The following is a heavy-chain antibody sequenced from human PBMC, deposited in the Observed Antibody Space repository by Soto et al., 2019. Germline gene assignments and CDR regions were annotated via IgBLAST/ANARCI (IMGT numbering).Heavy chain of an antibody. CDR3: AREGVEMGTYYYYYGMDV. V-gene: IGHV3-23*01. J-gene: IGHJ6*02. CDR1: GFTFSNYA. CDR2: ISDTGDST. D-gene: IGHD2-8*01. Sequence: PGGSLRLSCAASGFTFSNYAMSWVRQAPGKGLEWVSTISDTGDSTYYADSVRGRFTISRDNSKNTLYLQMVSLRAEDTAVYYCAREGVEMGTYYYYYGMDVWGQGTTVTVSS.